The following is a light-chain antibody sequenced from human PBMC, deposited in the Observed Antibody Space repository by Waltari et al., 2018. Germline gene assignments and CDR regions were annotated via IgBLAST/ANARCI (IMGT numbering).Light chain of an antibody. Sequence: QSALTQPAPASGSPGQSITIPCTGTSRDVGSYNLVSCFQQHPGKAPKLMIYEVSKRPSGVSNRFSGSKSGNTASLTIAGLQAEDEADYYCCSYAGSSTFVFGGGTKLTVL. J-gene: IGLJ2*01. CDR1: SRDVGSYNL. CDR3: CSYAGSSTFV. CDR2: EVS. V-gene: IGLV2-23*02.